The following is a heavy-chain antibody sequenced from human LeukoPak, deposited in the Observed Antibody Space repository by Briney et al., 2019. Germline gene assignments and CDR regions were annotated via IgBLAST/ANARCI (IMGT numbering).Heavy chain of an antibody. D-gene: IGHD2-15*01. CDR1: VCSISRHY. Sequence: SETLSLTCIVSVCSISRHYWSCIRQPPGRGLEWIGYSYYSGSTNYNPSLKSRFTISVDTPKNQFSLKLSSVTAAEKAVYYCARRFVVVFDWFDPWGQGTLVTVSS. CDR2: SYYSGST. V-gene: IGHV4-59*11. J-gene: IGHJ5*02. CDR3: ARRFVVVFDWFDP.